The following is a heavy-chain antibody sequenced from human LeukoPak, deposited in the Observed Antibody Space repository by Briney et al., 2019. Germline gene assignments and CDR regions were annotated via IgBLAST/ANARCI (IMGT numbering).Heavy chain of an antibody. CDR2: IYYSGST. CDR1: GGSISSGGYY. D-gene: IGHD6-13*01. Sequence: SETLSLTCTVSGGSISSGGYYWSWIRQAPGKGLEWIGYIYYSGSTNYNPSLKSRVTISVDTSKNQFSLKLSSVTAADTAVYYCARAHSSGWLVDYWGQGTLVTVSS. V-gene: IGHV4-61*08. CDR3: ARAHSSGWLVDY. J-gene: IGHJ4*02.